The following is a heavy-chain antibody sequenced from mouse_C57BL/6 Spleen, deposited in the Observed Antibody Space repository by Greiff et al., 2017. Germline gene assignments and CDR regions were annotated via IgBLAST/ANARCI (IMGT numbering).Heavy chain of an antibody. CDR3: ARGGNSHSPMDY. J-gene: IGHJ4*01. CDR2: IDPSDSET. Sequence: QVQLQQPGAELVRPGSSVKLSCKASGYTFTSYWMHWVKQRPIQGLEWIGNIDPSDSETHYNQKFKDKATLTVDKSSSTAYMQLSSLTSEDSAVYYCARGGNSHSPMDYWGQGTSVTVSS. CDR1: GYTFTSYW. V-gene: IGHV1-52*01. D-gene: IGHD2-1*01.